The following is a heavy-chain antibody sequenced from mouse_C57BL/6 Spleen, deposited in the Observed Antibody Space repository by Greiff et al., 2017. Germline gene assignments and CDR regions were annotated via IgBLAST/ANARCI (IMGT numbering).Heavy chain of an antibody. D-gene: IGHD1-1*01. J-gene: IGHJ4*01. CDR1: GYTFTSYW. V-gene: IGHV1-55*01. CDR3: AKLSPAMDY. Sequence: VQLQQPGAELVKPGASVKMSCKASGYTFTSYWITWVKQRPGQGLEWIGDIYPGSGSTNYNEKFKSKATLPVDTSSSPAYMQLSSLTSEDSAVYYVAKLSPAMDYWGQGTSVTVSS. CDR2: IYPGSGST.